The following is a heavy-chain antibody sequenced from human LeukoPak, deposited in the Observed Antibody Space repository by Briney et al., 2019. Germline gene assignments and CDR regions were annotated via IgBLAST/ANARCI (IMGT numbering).Heavy chain of an antibody. CDR3: ARGVASLGLGC. Sequence: GGSLRLSCAASGFTVSSNYMSWVRQAPGKGLEWVSVIYSGGSTYYADSVKGRFTISRDNAKNSLYLQMNSLRAEDTAVYYCARGVASLGLGCWGQGTLVTVSS. CDR2: IYSGGST. D-gene: IGHD2-15*01. V-gene: IGHV3-53*01. CDR1: GFTVSSNY. J-gene: IGHJ4*02.